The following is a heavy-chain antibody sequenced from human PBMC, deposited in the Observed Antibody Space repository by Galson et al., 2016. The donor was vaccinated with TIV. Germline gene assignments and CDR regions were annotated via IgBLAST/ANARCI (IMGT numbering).Heavy chain of an antibody. CDR2: ISGGGGST. CDR3: AKSDSSGYNYGGRFVY. Sequence: SLRLSCAASGFTFSSHAITWVRQAPGKGLEWISAISGGGGSTYHTDSVKGRFTISRDNSKNTVFLQMNSLRAEDTAVYYCAKSDSSGYNYGGRFVYWGQGTLVTVSS. D-gene: IGHD3-22*01. V-gene: IGHV3-23*01. CDR1: GFTFSSHA. J-gene: IGHJ4*02.